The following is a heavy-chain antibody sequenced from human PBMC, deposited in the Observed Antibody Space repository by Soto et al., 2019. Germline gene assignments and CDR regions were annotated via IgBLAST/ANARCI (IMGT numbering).Heavy chain of an antibody. Sequence: GASVKVSCKAIGYSFTSHYMHWVRQAPGQGLEWMGAIIPIFGTANYAQKFQGRVTITADESTSTAYMELSSLRSEDTAVYYCARGAQGSSSASDYWGQGTLVTVSS. CDR1: GYSFTSHY. V-gene: IGHV1-69*13. CDR3: ARGAQGSSSASDY. D-gene: IGHD6-6*01. J-gene: IGHJ4*02. CDR2: IIPIFGTA.